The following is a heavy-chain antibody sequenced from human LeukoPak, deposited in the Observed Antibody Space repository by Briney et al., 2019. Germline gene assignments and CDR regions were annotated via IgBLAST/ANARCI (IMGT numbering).Heavy chain of an antibody. V-gene: IGHV5-51*01. Sequence: GESLKISCKGSGYSFSSYWIAWVRQMPGKGLEWMGIIYPGDSDTTYSPSFQGQVTISADKSISTAYLQWSSLKASDTAMYYCAIFDFLFGEIDNWFDPWGQGTQVTVSS. J-gene: IGHJ5*02. CDR3: AIFDFLFGEIDNWFDP. D-gene: IGHD3-16*01. CDR1: GYSFSSYW. CDR2: IYPGDSDT.